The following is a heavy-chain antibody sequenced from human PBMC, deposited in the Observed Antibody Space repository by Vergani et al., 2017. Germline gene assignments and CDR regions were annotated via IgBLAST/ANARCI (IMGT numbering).Heavy chain of an antibody. D-gene: IGHD4-11*01. CDR1: GFTFSSYA. CDR3: AKDVGGVYSNGGDY. V-gene: IGHV3-23*01. CDR2: SSGSGGST. Sequence: EVQLLESGGGLVQPGGSLRLSCAASGFTFSSYAMSWVRQAPGKGLEWVSASSGSGGSTYYADSVKGRFTISRDNAKNTLYLQMNSLRAEDTAVYYCAKDVGGVYSNGGDYWGQGTLVTVSS. J-gene: IGHJ4*02.